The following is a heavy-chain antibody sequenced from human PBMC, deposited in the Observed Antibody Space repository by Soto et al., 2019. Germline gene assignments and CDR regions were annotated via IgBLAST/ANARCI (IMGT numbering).Heavy chain of an antibody. CDR3: ARLGFPGAVYFDS. V-gene: IGHV5-51*01. D-gene: IGHD6-19*01. Sequence: GESLKISCKGSGYNFTTFWIGWVRQMPGKGLEWMGIIYPGDSETKYSPDFEGQVTISADRSTNTAYLQWRSLRASDTAMYYCARLGFPGAVYFDSWGLGTLVTVSS. J-gene: IGHJ4*02. CDR1: GYNFTTFW. CDR2: IYPGDSET.